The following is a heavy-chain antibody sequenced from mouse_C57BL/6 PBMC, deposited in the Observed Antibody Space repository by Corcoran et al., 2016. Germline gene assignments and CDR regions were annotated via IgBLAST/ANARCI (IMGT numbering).Heavy chain of an antibody. CDR1: GYTFTTYG. CDR2: INTYSGVP. Sequence: QIQLVQSGPELKKPGETVKISCKASGYTFTTYGMRWVKQAPGKGLKWMGWINTYSGVPTYADDFKGRFAFSLETSASTAYLQINNLKNEDTATYFCARWGYGSSYYFDYWGQGTTLTVSS. D-gene: IGHD1-1*01. V-gene: IGHV9-3*01. J-gene: IGHJ2*01. CDR3: ARWGYGSSYYFDY.